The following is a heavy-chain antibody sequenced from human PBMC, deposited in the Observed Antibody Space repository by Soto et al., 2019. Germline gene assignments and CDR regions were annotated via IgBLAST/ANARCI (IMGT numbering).Heavy chain of an antibody. CDR2: ISAYNGNT. J-gene: IGHJ5*02. V-gene: IGHV1-18*01. CDR3: ARAKGEAAADPYNWFDP. Sequence: GASVKVSCKASGYTFTSCGISWVRQAPGQGLEWMGWISAYNGNTNYAQKLQGRVTMTTDTSTSTAYMELRSLRSDDTAVYYCARAKGEAAADPYNWFDPWGQGTLVTVSS. CDR1: GYTFTSCG. D-gene: IGHD6-13*01.